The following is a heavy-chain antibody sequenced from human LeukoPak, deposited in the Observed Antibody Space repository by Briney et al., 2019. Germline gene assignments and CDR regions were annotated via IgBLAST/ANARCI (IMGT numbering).Heavy chain of an antibody. CDR2: ISSSSSYI. Sequence: PGKSLRLSCVASGFTFSSSWMSWVRQGPGRGLEWVSSISSSSSYIYYADSVKGRFTISRDNAKNSLYLQMNSLRAEDTAVYYCARDTTRTTTSRNYYYYYMDVWGKGTTVTVSS. CDR1: GFTFSSSW. J-gene: IGHJ6*03. CDR3: ARDTTRTTTSRNYYYYYMDV. D-gene: IGHD1-1*01. V-gene: IGHV3-21*01.